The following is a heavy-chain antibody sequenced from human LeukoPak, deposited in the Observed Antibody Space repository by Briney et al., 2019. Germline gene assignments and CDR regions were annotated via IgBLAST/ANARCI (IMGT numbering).Heavy chain of an antibody. Sequence: ASVKVSCKASGGTFSSNAISWVRQAPGQGLEWMGGIIPIFGTANYAQKFQGRVTITADKSTSTAYMELSSLRSEDTAVYYCASGYSYGHYYWGQGTLVTVSS. V-gene: IGHV1-69*06. CDR1: GGTFSSNA. CDR3: ASGYSYGHYY. J-gene: IGHJ4*02. D-gene: IGHD5-18*01. CDR2: IIPIFGTA.